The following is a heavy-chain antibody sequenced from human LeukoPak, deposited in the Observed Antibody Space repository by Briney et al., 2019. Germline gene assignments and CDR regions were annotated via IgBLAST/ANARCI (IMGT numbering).Heavy chain of an antibody. Sequence: GGSLRLSCAASGFTVSNNYMSWVRLAPGKGLEFVSALYPGGVTYYADSVKGRFTISSDTSKNTVDVQMTSRRSEDTAMYYCTRHRVVDTTEFAYWGQGTLVTVSA. J-gene: IGHJ4*02. D-gene: IGHD3-22*01. CDR1: GFTVSNNY. V-gene: IGHV3-53*05. CDR2: LYPGGVT. CDR3: TRHRVVDTTEFAY.